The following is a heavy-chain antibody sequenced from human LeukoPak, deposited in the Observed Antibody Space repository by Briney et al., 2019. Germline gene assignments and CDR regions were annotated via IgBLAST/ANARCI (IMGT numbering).Heavy chain of an antibody. CDR3: ARDRELELRSWYYYMDV. CDR1: GYTFTSYG. D-gene: IGHD1-7*01. CDR2: ISAYNGNT. V-gene: IGHV1-18*01. Sequence: ASVKVSCKASGYTFTSYGISWVRQAPGQGLEWMGWISAYNGNTNYAQKLQGRVTMTTGTSTSTAYMELRSLRSDDTAVYYCARDRELELRSWYYYMDVWGKGTTVTVSS. J-gene: IGHJ6*03.